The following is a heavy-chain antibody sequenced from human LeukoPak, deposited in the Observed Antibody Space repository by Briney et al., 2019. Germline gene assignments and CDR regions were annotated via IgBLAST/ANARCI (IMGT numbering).Heavy chain of an antibody. Sequence: SVKLSCKASGGTFSSYAISWVRQAPGQGLEWMGGIIPSFGTANYAQKFQGSVTITADDSTSTAYMELRSLRSEDTAVYYCARAAMAGTSPPDYWGQGTLVTVSS. CDR3: ARAAMAGTSPPDY. CDR1: GGTFSSYA. CDR2: IIPSFGTA. V-gene: IGHV1-69*01. J-gene: IGHJ4*02. D-gene: IGHD6-19*01.